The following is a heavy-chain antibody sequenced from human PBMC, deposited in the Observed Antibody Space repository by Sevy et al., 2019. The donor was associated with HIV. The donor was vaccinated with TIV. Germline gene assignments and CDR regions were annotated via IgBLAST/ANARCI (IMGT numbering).Heavy chain of an antibody. Sequence: GGYLRLSCAASGFTFSSYSMNWVRQAPGKGLEWVSSISSSSSYIYYSDSVKGRFTISRDNAKNSLYLQMNSLRAEDTAVYYCARRGGIVVVPAAIGAFDIWGQGTMVTVSS. CDR3: ARRGGIVVVPAAIGAFDI. CDR1: GFTFSSYS. CDR2: ISSSSSYI. D-gene: IGHD2-2*01. V-gene: IGHV3-21*01. J-gene: IGHJ3*02.